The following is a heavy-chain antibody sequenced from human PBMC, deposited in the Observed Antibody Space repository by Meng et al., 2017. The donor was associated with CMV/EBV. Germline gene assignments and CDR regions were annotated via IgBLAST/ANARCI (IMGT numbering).Heavy chain of an antibody. CDR3: ARLGHSSSPEGSFDY. Sequence: ASVKVSCKASGYTFTGYYMHWVRQAPGQGLEWMGWINTNSGGTNYAQKFQGRVTMTRDTSISTACMELSRLRSDDTAVYYCARLGHSSSPEGSFDYWGQGTLVTVSS. D-gene: IGHD6-6*01. CDR1: GYTFTGYY. V-gene: IGHV1-2*02. J-gene: IGHJ4*02. CDR2: INTNSGGT.